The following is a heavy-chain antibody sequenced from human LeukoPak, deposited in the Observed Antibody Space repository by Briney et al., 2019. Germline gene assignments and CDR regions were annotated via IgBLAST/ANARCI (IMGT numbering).Heavy chain of an antibody. J-gene: IGHJ6*03. V-gene: IGHV4-30-2*01. D-gene: IGHD1-1*01. CDR3: ARARAGFLDHNIGYMDV. CDR2: IYHSGST. Sequence: SETLSLTCTVSGGSISSGGYYWSWIRQPPGKGLEWIGYIYHSGSTYDNPSLKSRVTISVDRSKNQFSLKLSSVTAADTAVYYCARARAGFLDHNIGYMDVWGKGTTVTVSS. CDR1: GGSISSGGYY.